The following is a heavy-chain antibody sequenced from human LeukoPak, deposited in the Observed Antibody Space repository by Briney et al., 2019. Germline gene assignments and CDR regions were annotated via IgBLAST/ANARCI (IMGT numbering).Heavy chain of an antibody. D-gene: IGHD3-10*01. Sequence: GGSLRLSCTASGYTFNTYGMHWVRQAPGKGLEWVAFIRYDESNKYYAESVEGRFIISRDDSKNTVYLQMKSLGPEDTAMYYCAKDSDYYGSGSYPDFFYIDFWGQGALVTVSS. J-gene: IGHJ4*02. CDR3: AKDSDYYGSGSYPDFFYIDF. CDR1: GYTFNTYG. CDR2: IRYDESNK. V-gene: IGHV3-30*02.